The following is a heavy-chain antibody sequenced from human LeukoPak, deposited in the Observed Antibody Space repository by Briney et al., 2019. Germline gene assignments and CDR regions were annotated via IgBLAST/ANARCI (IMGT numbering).Heavy chain of an antibody. CDR2: IYYSGST. D-gene: IGHD2-15*01. J-gene: IGHJ4*02. V-gene: IGHV4-39*01. Sequence: SETLSLTCTVSGGSISSSSYYWGWIRQPPGKGLEWIGSIYYSGSTYYNPSLKSRVTISVDTSKNQFSLKLSSVTAADTAVYYCASPDCSGGSCSQYYFDYWGQGTLATVSS. CDR3: ASPDCSGGSCSQYYFDY. CDR1: GGSISSSSYY.